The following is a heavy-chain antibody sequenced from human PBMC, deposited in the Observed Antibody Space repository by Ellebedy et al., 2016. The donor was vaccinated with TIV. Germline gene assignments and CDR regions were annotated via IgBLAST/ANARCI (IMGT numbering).Heavy chain of an antibody. Sequence: GGSLRLSXATSGFPFSGYYMSWVRQPPGKGLEWVALISYDGSYKYYADSVKGRFIISRDNSKNTVNLQMSSLMSQDTAVYYCARSSTTETLTTSLHHWGQGTLVTVSS. J-gene: IGHJ1*01. CDR2: ISYDGSYK. CDR3: ARSSTTETLTTSLHH. CDR1: GFPFSGYY. V-gene: IGHV3-30*03. D-gene: IGHD4-17*01.